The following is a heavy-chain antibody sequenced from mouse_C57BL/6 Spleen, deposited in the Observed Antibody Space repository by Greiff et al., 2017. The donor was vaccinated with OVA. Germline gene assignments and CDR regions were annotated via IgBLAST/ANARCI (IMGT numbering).Heavy chain of an antibody. Sequence: EVHLVESEGGLVQPGSSMKLSCTASGFTFSDYYMAWVRQVPEKGLEWVANINYDGSSTYYLDSLKSRFIISRDNAKNILYLQMSSLKSEDTATYYCAREGDYYGSSHYFDYWGQGTTLTVSS. CDR2: INYDGSST. CDR1: GFTFSDYY. D-gene: IGHD1-1*01. J-gene: IGHJ2*01. CDR3: AREGDYYGSSHYFDY. V-gene: IGHV5-16*01.